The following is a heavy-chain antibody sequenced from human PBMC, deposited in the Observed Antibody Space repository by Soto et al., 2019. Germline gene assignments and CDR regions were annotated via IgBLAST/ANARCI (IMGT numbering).Heavy chain of an antibody. CDR2: IGAYNGNT. Sequence: ASVKVSCKASGYTFTSYGISWVRQAPGQGLEWMGWIGAYNGNTNYAQKLQGRVTMTTDTSTSTAYMELRSLRSDDTAVYYCARGHGYSYGYPDYYYGMDVWGQGTTVTVSS. J-gene: IGHJ6*02. CDR1: GYTFTSYG. D-gene: IGHD5-18*01. V-gene: IGHV1-18*04. CDR3: ARGHGYSYGYPDYYYGMDV.